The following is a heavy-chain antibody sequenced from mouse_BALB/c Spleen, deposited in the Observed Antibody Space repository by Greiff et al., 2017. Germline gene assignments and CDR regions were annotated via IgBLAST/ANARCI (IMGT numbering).Heavy chain of an antibody. D-gene: IGHD2-1*01. CDR1: GYAFTNYL. V-gene: IGHV1-54*01. CDR2: INPGSGGT. CDR3: ARGGGNYRGLFAY. J-gene: IGHJ3*01. Sequence: QVHVKQSGAELVRPGTSVKVSCKASGYAFTNYLIEWVKQRPGQGLEWIGVINPGSGGTNYNEKFKGKATLTADKSSSTAYMQLSSLTSDDSAVYFCARGGGNYRGLFAYWGQGTLVTVSA.